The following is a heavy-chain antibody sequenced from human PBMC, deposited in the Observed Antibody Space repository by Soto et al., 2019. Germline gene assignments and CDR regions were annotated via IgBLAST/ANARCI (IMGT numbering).Heavy chain of an antibody. CDR3: AGVDTHMVNYYYYGMDV. CDR1: GGTFSSYA. Sequence: QVQLVQSGAEVKKPGSSVKVSCKASGGTFSSYAISWVRQAPGQGLEWMGGIIPIFATANYAQKFQGRVTITADESTSTAYMELSSLRSEDTAVYYCAGVDTHMVNYYYYGMDVWGQGTTVTVSS. J-gene: IGHJ6*02. CDR2: IIPIFATA. D-gene: IGHD5-18*01. V-gene: IGHV1-69*12.